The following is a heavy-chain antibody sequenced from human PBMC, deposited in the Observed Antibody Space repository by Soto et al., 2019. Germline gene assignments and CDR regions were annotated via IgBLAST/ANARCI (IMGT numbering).Heavy chain of an antibody. D-gene: IGHD1-20*01. CDR3: ARESSGDHNHNWFDP. J-gene: IGHJ5*02. Sequence: QVQVQESGPGLVKPSETLSLTCTVSGGSLSPYYWSWVRQPPGKGLEWIGFIWFTGTTTYNPSLRSRVTMSVEASKNKLSLALNSVTAADTAVYYCARESSGDHNHNWFDPWGQGTLVTVSA. CDR1: GGSLSPYY. CDR2: IWFTGTT. V-gene: IGHV4-59*01.